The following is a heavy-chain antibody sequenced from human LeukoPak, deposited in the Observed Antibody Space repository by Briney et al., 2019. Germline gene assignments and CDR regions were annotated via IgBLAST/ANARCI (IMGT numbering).Heavy chain of an antibody. CDR1: GYTFTGYY. V-gene: IGHV1-2*02. CDR2: INPNSGST. CDR3: ASGLRSFCGMDV. Sequence: GSVKVSCQASGYTFTGYYMHWVRQAPGQGLEWMGWINPNSGSTNYAQKCQGRVTLTRDASISTAYMELSRLRADGTAVYYWASGLRSFCGMDVWGQGTTVTVSS. D-gene: IGHD4-17*01. J-gene: IGHJ6*02.